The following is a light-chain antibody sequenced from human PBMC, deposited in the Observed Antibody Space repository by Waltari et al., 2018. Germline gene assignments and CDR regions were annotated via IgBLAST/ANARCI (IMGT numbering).Light chain of an antibody. CDR2: DAS. Sequence: SCRASQSVSRSLAWYRQNPGQAPRLLIYDASARATGIPDRFSGSGSGTDFSLTISRLEPEDFAVYYCQKYVSLPATFGQGTKVEIK. J-gene: IGKJ1*01. CDR1: QSVSRS. V-gene: IGKV3-20*01. CDR3: QKYVSLPAT.